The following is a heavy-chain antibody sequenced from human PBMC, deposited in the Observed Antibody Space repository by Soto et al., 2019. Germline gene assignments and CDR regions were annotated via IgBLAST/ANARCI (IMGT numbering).Heavy chain of an antibody. CDR3: AREVLVARTWGFDP. V-gene: IGHV3-11*06. CDR1: GFRFSDNY. CDR2: LSGTTSDT. D-gene: IGHD6-13*01. Sequence: QVQLVESGGGLVRPGGSLRLSCAASGFRFSDNYMSGIRRAPGKGPGWVAYLSGTTSDTNSADFVKGRFIISRDNAKNSLYLQMNSLRAEDTAMYYCAREVLVARTWGFDPWGQGTLVTVSS. J-gene: IGHJ5*02.